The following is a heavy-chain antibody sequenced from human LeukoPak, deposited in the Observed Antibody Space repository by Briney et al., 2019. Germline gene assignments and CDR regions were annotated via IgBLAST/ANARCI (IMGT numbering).Heavy chain of an antibody. CDR3: ARRIAVAGTRYYFDY. J-gene: IGHJ4*02. D-gene: IGHD6-19*01. V-gene: IGHV1-18*01. Sequence: ASVKVSCKASGYTFTSYGISWVRQAPGQGLEWMGWISAYNGNTNYAQKLQGRVTMTTDTSTSTAYMELRSLRSEDTAVYYCARRIAVAGTRYYFDYWGQGTLVTVSS. CDR1: GYTFTSYG. CDR2: ISAYNGNT.